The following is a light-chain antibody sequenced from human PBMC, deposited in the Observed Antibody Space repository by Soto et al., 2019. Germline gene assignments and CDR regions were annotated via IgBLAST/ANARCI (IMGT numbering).Light chain of an antibody. CDR1: SSNIGSNT. J-gene: IGLJ2*01. Sequence: QYVLTQPPSASGTPGQRVTISCPGSSSNIGSNTVNWYQQLPGTAPKLLIYNNNQRPSGVPDRFSGPKSGTSASLAISGLQSEDEADYYCAAWDDSLNGVVFGGGTKLTVL. V-gene: IGLV1-44*01. CDR3: AAWDDSLNGVV. CDR2: NNN.